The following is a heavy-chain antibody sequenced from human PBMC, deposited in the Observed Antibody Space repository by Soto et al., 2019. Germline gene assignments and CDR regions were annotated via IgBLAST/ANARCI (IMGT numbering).Heavy chain of an antibody. Sequence: SETLSLTCTVSGGSINTFYWSWVRQPAGKGLEWIGRIFSSGSTSFNPSLESRVAMSVDTSKNHFSLNLSSVTAADMAVYYCAREGSYSAYNFAHGIQLWSFDFWGQGALVTVS. CDR3: AREGSYSAYNFAHGIQLWSFDF. V-gene: IGHV4-4*07. CDR2: IFSSGST. D-gene: IGHD5-12*01. CDR1: GGSINTFY. J-gene: IGHJ4*02.